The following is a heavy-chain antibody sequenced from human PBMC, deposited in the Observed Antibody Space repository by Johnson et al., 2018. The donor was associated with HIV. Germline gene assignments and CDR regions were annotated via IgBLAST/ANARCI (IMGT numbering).Heavy chain of an antibody. CDR2: IFSVGNA. D-gene: IGHD5-18*01. CDR3: ARDGRDMVTRGAFDI. CDR1: GITVSSNY. V-gene: IGHV3-66*02. Sequence: VQLVESGGGLVQPGGSLRLSCAASGITVSSNYMSWVRQAPGKGLEWVSVIFSVGNAYYADSVKGRFTISRDNSNNMVYLQMNSLRPEDTAVYYWARDGRDMVTRGAFDIWGQGTVVTVSS. J-gene: IGHJ3*02.